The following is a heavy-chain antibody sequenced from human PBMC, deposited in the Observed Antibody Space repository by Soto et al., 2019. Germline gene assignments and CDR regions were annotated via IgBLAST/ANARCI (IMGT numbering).Heavy chain of an antibody. V-gene: IGHV4-34*01. J-gene: IGHJ4*02. D-gene: IGHD3-3*01. CDR3: ARGVYNTIFGVVSLDY. Sequence: PSETLSLTCAVYCGSFSGYYWSCIRQPPGKGLEWIGEINHRGRTNYNPSLKSRVTISVDTSKNQFSLKLSSVTAADTAVYYCARGVYNTIFGVVSLDYWGQGTLVTVSS. CDR1: CGSFSGYY. CDR2: INHRGRT.